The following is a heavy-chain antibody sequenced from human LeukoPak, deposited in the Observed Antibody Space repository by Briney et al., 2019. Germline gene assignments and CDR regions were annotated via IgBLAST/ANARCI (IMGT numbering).Heavy chain of an antibody. Sequence: GGSLRLSCAASGFTFSSNSMNWVRQAPGKGLEWVSSISSSSNYIYYADSVKGRFTISRDNSKNTLYLQMNSLRAEDTAVYYCARDSITMVRGVIGYWGQGTLVTVSS. CDR1: GFTFSSNS. J-gene: IGHJ4*02. CDR2: ISSSSNYI. CDR3: ARDSITMVRGVIGY. D-gene: IGHD3-10*01. V-gene: IGHV3-21*01.